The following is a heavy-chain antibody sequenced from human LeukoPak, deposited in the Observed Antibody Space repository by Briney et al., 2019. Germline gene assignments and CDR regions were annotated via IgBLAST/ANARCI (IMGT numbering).Heavy chain of an antibody. Sequence: PGGSLRLSCVASGFIFTDHWMSWVRQAPGKGLDWVANIKEDESAKFYADSLRGRFTISRDNAKNSVYLEMNNLRVEDTAVYYCARAVDVADYWGRGTLVTVSS. CDR3: ARAVDVADY. V-gene: IGHV3-7*01. CDR1: GFIFTDHW. CDR2: IKEDESAK. J-gene: IGHJ4*02. D-gene: IGHD3-16*01.